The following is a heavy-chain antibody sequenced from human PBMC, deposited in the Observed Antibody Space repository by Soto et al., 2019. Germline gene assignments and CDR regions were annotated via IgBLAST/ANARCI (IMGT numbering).Heavy chain of an antibody. D-gene: IGHD3-16*01. CDR2: ISRSSSYI. V-gene: IGHV3-21*01. CDR1: GFTVSSNY. J-gene: IGHJ5*02. Sequence: GSLRLSCAASGFTVSSNYMSWVRQAPGKGLEWVSSISRSSSYIYYADSVKGRFTISRDNAKNSLYLQMNSLRAEDTAVYYCARDLHDYVSFRFDPWGQGTLVTVSS. CDR3: ARDLHDYVSFRFDP.